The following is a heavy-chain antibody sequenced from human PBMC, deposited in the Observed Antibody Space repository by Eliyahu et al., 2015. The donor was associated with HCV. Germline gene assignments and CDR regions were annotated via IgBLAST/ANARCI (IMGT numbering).Heavy chain of an antibody. CDR1: NFSISTGYY. CDR3: ARVLNWSDDY. V-gene: IGHV4-38-2*01. J-gene: IGHJ4*02. CDR2: IYXSGXT. D-gene: IGHD3-3*01. Sequence: QVLLQESGPGLVKPSETLSLTCAVSNFSISTGYYWGWIRQPPGKGLEWIGSIYXSGXTFYNPSLKSRVTISVDTSKNQFSLKLRSVTAADTAVYYCARVLNWSDDYWGQGTLVTVSA.